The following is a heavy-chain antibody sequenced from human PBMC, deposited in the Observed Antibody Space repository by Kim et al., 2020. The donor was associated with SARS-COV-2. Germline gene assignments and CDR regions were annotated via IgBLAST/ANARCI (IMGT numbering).Heavy chain of an antibody. Sequence: SETLSLTCAVYGGSFSGYYWSWIRQPPGKGLEWIGEINHSGSTNYNPSLKSRVTISVDTSKNQFSLKLSSVTAADTAVYYCARAGSRLYCSGGSCREKFDYWGQGTLVTVSS. D-gene: IGHD2-15*01. V-gene: IGHV4-34*01. CDR3: ARAGSRLYCSGGSCREKFDY. CDR1: GGSFSGYY. CDR2: INHSGST. J-gene: IGHJ4*02.